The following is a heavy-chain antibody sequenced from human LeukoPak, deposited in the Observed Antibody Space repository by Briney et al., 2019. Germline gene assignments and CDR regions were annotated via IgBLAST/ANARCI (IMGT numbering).Heavy chain of an antibody. V-gene: IGHV1-69*05. Sequence: ASVKVSCKASGGTFSSYAISWVRQAPGQGLEWMGGIIPIFGTANYAQKFQGRVSMTRDTSISTAYMELSRLRSDDTAYYYCARVQYYNILTGSFQYWGQGTLVTVSS. CDR3: ARVQYYNILTGSFQY. CDR2: IIPIFGTA. CDR1: GGTFSSYA. J-gene: IGHJ4*02. D-gene: IGHD3-9*01.